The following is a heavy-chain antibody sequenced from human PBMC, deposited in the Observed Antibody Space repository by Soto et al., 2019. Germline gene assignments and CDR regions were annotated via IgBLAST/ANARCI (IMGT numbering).Heavy chain of an antibody. V-gene: IGHV4-31*03. CDR3: ARVPWNYNWFDP. D-gene: IGHD1-7*01. CDR2: IYYSGST. CDR1: GGSISSGGYY. Sequence: PSETLSLTCTVSGGSISSGGYYWSWIRQHPGKGLEWIGYIYYSGSTYYNPSLKSRVTISVDTSKNQFSLKLSRLRSDDTAVYYCARVPWNYNWFDPWGQGTLVTVSS. J-gene: IGHJ5*02.